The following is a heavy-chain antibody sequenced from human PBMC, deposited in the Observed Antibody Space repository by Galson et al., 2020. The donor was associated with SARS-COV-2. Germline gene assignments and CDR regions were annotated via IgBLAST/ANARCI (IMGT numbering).Heavy chain of an antibody. CDR1: GDSISSGDYY. CDR3: ARLDIVANY. CDR2: LYYNGNT. D-gene: IGHD5-12*01. V-gene: IGHV4-30-4*01. J-gene: IGHJ4*02. Sequence: SETLSLTCTVSGDSISSGDYYWSWIRQPPGKRPEWIGYLYYNGNTYYNPSLKSRVTISADMSKNQFSLKLSSVTAADTAVYFCARLDIVANYWGQGTLVIVSS.